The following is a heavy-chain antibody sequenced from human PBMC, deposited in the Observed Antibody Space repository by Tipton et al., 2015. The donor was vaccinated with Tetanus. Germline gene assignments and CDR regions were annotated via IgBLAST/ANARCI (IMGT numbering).Heavy chain of an antibody. CDR1: SGSIDSYY. J-gene: IGHJ4*02. CDR3: ARGTGDY. D-gene: IGHD1-14*01. CDR2: ISYSGSS. Sequence: TLSLTCTVSSGSIDSYYWSWIRQPPGKGLEWIGYISYSGSSNYNPSLKSRVTISVDTSKNQFSLKLSSVTAADTAVYYCARGTGDYWGQGTLVTVSS. V-gene: IGHV4-59*01.